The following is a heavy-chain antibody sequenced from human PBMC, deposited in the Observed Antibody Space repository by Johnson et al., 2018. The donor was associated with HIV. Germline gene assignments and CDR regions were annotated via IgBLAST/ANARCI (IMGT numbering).Heavy chain of an antibody. CDR1: GFIFSSYW. CDR3: ARGSYDGDAFDI. D-gene: IGHD1-26*01. V-gene: IGHV3-7*01. Sequence: VQLVESGGGLVQPGGSLRLSCAASGFIFSSYWMSWVRQAPGKGLEWVANMKQDGSEKYYVDSVKGRFTISRENAKNSLYLQVNSLRAGDTALYYCARGSYDGDAFDIWGQGTMVTVSS. CDR2: MKQDGSEK. J-gene: IGHJ3*02.